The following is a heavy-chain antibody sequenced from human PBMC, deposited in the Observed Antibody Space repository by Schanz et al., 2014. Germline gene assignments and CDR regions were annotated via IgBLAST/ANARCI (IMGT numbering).Heavy chain of an antibody. CDR2: INHGGST. CDR3: ARAARRTRVVPLYFDY. V-gene: IGHV4-34*01. D-gene: IGHD2-2*01. Sequence: QVQLQQWGAGLLKPSETLSLTCAVYGGSFSGYYWSWIRQPPGKGLEWIAEINHGGSTNYNPSLKSRVTISVHTSKNHLCLKFRSVTAADTAVYYCARAARRTRVVPLYFDYWGQGTLVTVSS. J-gene: IGHJ4*02. CDR1: GGSFSGYY.